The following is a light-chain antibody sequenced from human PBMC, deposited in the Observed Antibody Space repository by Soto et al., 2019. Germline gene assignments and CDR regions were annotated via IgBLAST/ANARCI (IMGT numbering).Light chain of an antibody. V-gene: IGKV3-11*01. Sequence: EIVFTQSPATLSLSPGERATLSCRASESVGRYLAWYQQKPGQAPRLLIYDASNRATGIPARFSGSGSGTDFTLTISSLEPEDFAVYYCQQRSSWPLTFGGGTKVDIK. CDR1: ESVGRY. CDR3: QQRSSWPLT. CDR2: DAS. J-gene: IGKJ4*01.